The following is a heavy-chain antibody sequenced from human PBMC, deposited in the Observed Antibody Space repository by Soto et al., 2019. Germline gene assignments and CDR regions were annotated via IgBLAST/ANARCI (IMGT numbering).Heavy chain of an antibody. J-gene: IGHJ5*02. Sequence: GGSLRLACVASGFTFSSYGMHWVRQAPGKGLEWVAVIAYDGSNKYYADSVKGRFTISRDNSKNTLYLQMNSLRAEDTAVYYCAKDNCVSTSCYRLYNWFDPWAQRTLVTVSS. CDR2: IAYDGSNK. CDR1: GFTFSSYG. CDR3: AKDNCVSTSCYRLYNWFDP. V-gene: IGHV3-30*18. D-gene: IGHD2-2*01.